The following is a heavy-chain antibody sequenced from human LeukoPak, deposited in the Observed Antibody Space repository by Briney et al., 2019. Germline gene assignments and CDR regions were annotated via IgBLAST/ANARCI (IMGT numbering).Heavy chain of an antibody. Sequence: GGSLRLSCAASGFNFSIYELNWVRQAPGRGLEWVSYISKSADILYYAKSVKGRFTISRDNAKNSLYLQMNSLRAEDTAVYYCARPGAGEISSYYYNGMDVWGQGTTVTVSS. D-gene: IGHD4-17*01. J-gene: IGHJ6*01. CDR2: ISKSADIL. CDR3: ARPGAGEISSYYYNGMDV. CDR1: GFNFSIYE. V-gene: IGHV3-48*03.